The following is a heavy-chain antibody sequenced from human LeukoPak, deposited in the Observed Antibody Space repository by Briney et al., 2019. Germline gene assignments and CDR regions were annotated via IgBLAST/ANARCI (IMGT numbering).Heavy chain of an antibody. CDR3: ARRPIECRGDCYSAYDY. V-gene: IGHV4-39*01. D-gene: IGHD2-21*02. CDR1: GGSVSNSDYY. CDR2: ISYSGTT. Sequence: PSETLSLTCTVSGGSVSNSDYYWGWLRQPPGKGLEWIGSISYSGTTLYNASLKSRITLSVDTSKNQVSLKLSSVTAAATAVYYWARRPIECRGDCYSAYDYWGQGTLVTVFS. J-gene: IGHJ4*02.